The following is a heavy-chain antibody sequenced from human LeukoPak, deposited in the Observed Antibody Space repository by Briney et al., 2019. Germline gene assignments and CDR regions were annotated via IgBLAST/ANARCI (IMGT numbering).Heavy chain of an antibody. Sequence: ASVKVSCKVSGYTLTELSMHWVRQAPGKGLEWMGGFDPEDGETIYAQKFQGRVTMTEETSTDTAYMGLSSLRSEDTAVYYCATFPSFWIGYSPDAFDIWGQGTMVTGSS. V-gene: IGHV1-24*01. CDR2: FDPEDGET. D-gene: IGHD3-3*01. CDR3: ATFPSFWIGYSPDAFDI. J-gene: IGHJ3*02. CDR1: GYTLTELS.